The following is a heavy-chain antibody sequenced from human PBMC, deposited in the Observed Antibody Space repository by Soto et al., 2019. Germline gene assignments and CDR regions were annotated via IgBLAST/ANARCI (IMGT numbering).Heavy chain of an antibody. J-gene: IGHJ4*02. CDR2: ISYDGNNN. Sequence: QVQLVESGGGVVQPGTSLRLSCAVSGFTFRSYATHWVRQAPGGGLEWVALISYDGNNNYYADSVKGRFTISRDTFKNTLFLQMNSLRREDTAMYYCARGIGDGYNRDYWGQGTLVTVSS. CDR1: GFTFRSYA. V-gene: IGHV3-30-3*01. D-gene: IGHD5-12*01. CDR3: ARGIGDGYNRDY.